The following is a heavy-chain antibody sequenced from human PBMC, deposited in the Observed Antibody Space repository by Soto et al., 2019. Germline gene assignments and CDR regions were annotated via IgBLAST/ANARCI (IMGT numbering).Heavy chain of an antibody. Sequence: EVQLLESGGGLVQPGGSLRLFCEASGFTFSNYAMTWVRQAPGKGLEWVSTITNSGSTYYGDTVRGRFTISRDNSKTTVYLRMNSVRAEDTAIYYCARIDKFNSQSSGWANRFDYWGQGTLVTVSS. J-gene: IGHJ4*02. V-gene: IGHV3-23*01. CDR2: ITNSGST. CDR1: GFTFSNYA. CDR3: ARIDKFNSQSSGWANRFDY. D-gene: IGHD6-19*01.